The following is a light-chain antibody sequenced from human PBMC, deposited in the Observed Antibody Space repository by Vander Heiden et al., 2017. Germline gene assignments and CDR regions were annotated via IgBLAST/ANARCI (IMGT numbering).Light chain of an antibody. CDR2: DVT. CDR1: SSNAGRYDF. V-gene: IGLV2-11*01. CDR3: CSYAGNYTYV. Sequence: QSALTQPRSVSGSPGQSVTIPCTGTSSNAGRYDFVSWYQQHPGKAPKVIIYDVTRRPSGVPHRFSGSKSGNTASLTISGLQAEDEADYCCCSYAGNYTYVFGPGTTVTVL. J-gene: IGLJ1*01.